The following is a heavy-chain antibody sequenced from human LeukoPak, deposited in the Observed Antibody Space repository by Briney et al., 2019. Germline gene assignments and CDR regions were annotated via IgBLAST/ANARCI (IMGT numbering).Heavy chain of an antibody. Sequence: SQTLSLTCAISGDSVSSNSAAWNWIRQSPSRGLEWLGRTYYRSKWYNDYAVSVKSRITINPDTSKNQFSLQLNSVTPEDTAVYYCARDVGPYYDSSGHTSPFDYWGQGTLVTVSS. CDR2: TYYRSKWYN. CDR3: ARDVGPYYDSSGHTSPFDY. V-gene: IGHV6-1*01. J-gene: IGHJ4*02. CDR1: GDSVSSNSAA. D-gene: IGHD3-22*01.